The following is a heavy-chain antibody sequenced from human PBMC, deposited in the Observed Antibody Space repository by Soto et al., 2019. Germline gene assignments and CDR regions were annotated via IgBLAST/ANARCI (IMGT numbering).Heavy chain of an antibody. CDR1: GYTFTSYG. D-gene: IGHD3-3*01. V-gene: IGHV1-18*01. CDR2: ISAYNGNT. J-gene: IGHJ6*02. CDR3: ARGEYYDFWSGYWAPPRYYGMDV. Sequence: EASVKVSCKASGYTFTSYGISWVRQAPGQGLEWMGWISAYNGNTNYAQKLQGRVTMTTDTSTSTAYMELRSLRSDDTAVYYCARGEYYDFWSGYWAPPRYYGMDVWGQGTTVTVSS.